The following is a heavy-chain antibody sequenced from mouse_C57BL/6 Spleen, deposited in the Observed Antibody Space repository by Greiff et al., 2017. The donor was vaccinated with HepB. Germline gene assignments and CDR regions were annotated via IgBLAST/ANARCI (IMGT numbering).Heavy chain of an antibody. CDR2: IHPNSGST. V-gene: IGHV1-64*01. Sequence: VKLQQPGDELVKPGASVKLSCKASGYTFTSYWMHWVKQRPGQGLEWIGMIHPNSGSTNYNEKFKSKATLTVDKSSSTAYMQLSSLTSEDSAVYYCARSGLLPPWFAYWGQGTLVTVSA. CDR1: GYTFTSYW. J-gene: IGHJ3*01. CDR3: ARSGLLPPWFAY. D-gene: IGHD2-3*01.